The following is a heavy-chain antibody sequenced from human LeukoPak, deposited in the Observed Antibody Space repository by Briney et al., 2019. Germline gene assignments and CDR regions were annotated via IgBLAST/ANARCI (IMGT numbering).Heavy chain of an antibody. V-gene: IGHV3-23*01. CDR3: AKGFVSAIQYPFDF. D-gene: IGHD2-2*01. CDR2: IIGSGDST. J-gene: IGHJ4*02. CDR1: GFTFSSYA. Sequence: GGSLRLSCAASGFTFSSYAMSWVRQAPRKGLEWVSLIIGSGDSTYYADSVKGRFTLSRDNSKNTLYLQMNSLRAEDTAIYYCAKGFVSAIQYPFDFWGQGTLVTVSS.